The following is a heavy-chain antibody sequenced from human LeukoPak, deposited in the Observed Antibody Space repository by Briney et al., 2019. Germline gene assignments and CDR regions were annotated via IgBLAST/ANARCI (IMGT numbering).Heavy chain of an antibody. CDR3: AKVPLGDYLYYFDY. Sequence: SETLSLTCIISGGSISSYYWSWIRQSPGKGLEWIGYITYTGSTDYDPSLKSRVTISVGTPKNQFSLRLNSVTAADTAVYYCAKVPLGDYLYYFDYWGQGTLVTVSS. CDR2: ITYTGST. J-gene: IGHJ4*02. V-gene: IGHV4-59*01. D-gene: IGHD4-17*01. CDR1: GGSISSYY.